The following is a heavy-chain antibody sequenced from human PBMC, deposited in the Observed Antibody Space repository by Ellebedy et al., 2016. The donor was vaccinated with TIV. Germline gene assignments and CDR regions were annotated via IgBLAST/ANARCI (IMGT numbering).Heavy chain of an antibody. V-gene: IGHV3-23*01. D-gene: IGHD3-9*01. J-gene: IGHJ6*02. CDR2: ISGRGATT. CDR3: AKTTGGQYFYGMDV. Sequence: GESLKISCAVSGFTFSNYWMHWVRQAPGKGLEWVSAISGRGATTYYADYVKGRFTISRDNTKNTVYLQMNSLRAEDTAIYYCAKTTGGQYFYGMDVWGHGTTVTVSS. CDR1: GFTFSNYW.